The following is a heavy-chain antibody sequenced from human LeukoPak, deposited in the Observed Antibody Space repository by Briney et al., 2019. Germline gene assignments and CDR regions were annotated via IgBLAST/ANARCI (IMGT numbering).Heavy chain of an antibody. CDR2: IIPIFGTA. CDR1: GGTFSSYA. V-gene: IGHV1-69*05. D-gene: IGHD3-22*01. Sequence: GASVKVSCKASGGTFSSYAISWVRQAPGQGLEWMGRIIPIFGTANYAQKFQGRVTITMDESTSTAYMELNSLRSEDTAVYYCARSSYYDSSGYYSDYWGQGTLVTVSS. J-gene: IGHJ4*02. CDR3: ARSSYYDSSGYYSDY.